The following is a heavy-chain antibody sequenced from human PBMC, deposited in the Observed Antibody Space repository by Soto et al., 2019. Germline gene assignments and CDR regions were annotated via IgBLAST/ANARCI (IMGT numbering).Heavy chain of an antibody. V-gene: IGHV1-2*02. D-gene: IGHD3-10*01. CDR1: GYTFTDYY. J-gene: IGHJ5*01. Sequence: HVQLVQSGAEVKKPGASVRVSCKASGYTFTDYYMHWVRQAPGQGLEWMAWINPNTGDTKYDQKFQGRVTVTRDTSNRILYMELSRLRSDETAIYYCARRSLYGSGSSFDFWGQGTLVTVSS. CDR2: INPNTGDT. CDR3: ARRSLYGSGSSFDF.